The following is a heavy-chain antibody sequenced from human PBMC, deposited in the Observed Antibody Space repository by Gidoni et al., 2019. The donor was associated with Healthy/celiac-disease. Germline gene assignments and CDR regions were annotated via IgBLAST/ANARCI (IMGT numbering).Heavy chain of an antibody. V-gene: IGHV3-43*01. CDR1: GFTFDDYT. Sequence: EVQLVESGGVVVQPGGSLRLSCAASGFTFDDYTMHWVRQAPGKGLEWVSLISWDGGSTYYADSVKGRFTISRDNSKNSLYLQMNSLRTEDTALYYCAKDMGIAAGNFDYWGQGTLVTVSS. D-gene: IGHD6-13*01. J-gene: IGHJ4*02. CDR2: ISWDGGST. CDR3: AKDMGIAAGNFDY.